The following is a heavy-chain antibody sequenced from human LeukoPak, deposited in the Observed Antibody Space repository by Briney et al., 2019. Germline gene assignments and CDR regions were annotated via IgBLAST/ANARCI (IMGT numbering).Heavy chain of an antibody. J-gene: IGHJ4*02. D-gene: IGHD6-19*01. V-gene: IGHV3-23*01. CDR1: GFTFSSYA. CDR3: AIDHRDSSGWHYYFDY. Sequence: GGSLRLSCVASGFTFSSYAMTWVRQALGKGLEWVSAISGSGGSTYYADSVKGRFTISRDTSKNTLYLQMNSLRAEDTAVYYCAIDHRDSSGWHYYFDYWGQGTLVTVSS. CDR2: ISGSGGST.